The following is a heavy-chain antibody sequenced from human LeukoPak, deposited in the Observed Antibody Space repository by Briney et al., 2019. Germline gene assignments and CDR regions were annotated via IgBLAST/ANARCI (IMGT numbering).Heavy chain of an antibody. V-gene: IGHV4-39*01. J-gene: IGHJ5*02. CDR1: GDSISSSGYC. CDR3: ARHKSGIDWYDP. Sequence: SETLSLTCTLSGDSISSSGYCWGWIRQPPGEGLECVGVICYTGNTYYNPSLKSRVTISVDTSKNQFSLRLSSVTAADTAVYYCARHKSGIDWYDPWGQGTLVPVSS. D-gene: IGHD1-14*01. CDR2: ICYTGNT.